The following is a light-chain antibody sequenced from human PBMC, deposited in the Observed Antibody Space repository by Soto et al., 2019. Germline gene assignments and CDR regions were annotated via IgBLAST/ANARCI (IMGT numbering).Light chain of an antibody. CDR3: QLYDSPSYT. V-gene: IGKV3-20*01. J-gene: IGKJ2*01. Sequence: EIVCRRSQAPLLLSQGERATPSCRASRSITSSYLAWYQQKPGQAPRLLIYGASRRATDIPDRFSGSGSGTDFTLTISRLEPEDFAVYYCQLYDSPSYTFGQGTKVDIK. CDR1: RSITSSY. CDR2: GAS.